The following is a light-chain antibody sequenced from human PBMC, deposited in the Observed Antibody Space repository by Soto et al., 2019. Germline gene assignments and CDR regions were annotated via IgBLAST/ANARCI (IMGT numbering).Light chain of an antibody. CDR1: QSVSSSY. Sequence: EIVLTQSPGTLSLSPGERATLSCRASQSVSSSYLAWYQQKPGQAPRLLIYGASSRAAGITDRFSGSGSGTDFTLTISRLEPEDFGVYYCQRYGSSRWTFGQGTKVEIK. CDR3: QRYGSSRWT. CDR2: GAS. V-gene: IGKV3-20*01. J-gene: IGKJ1*01.